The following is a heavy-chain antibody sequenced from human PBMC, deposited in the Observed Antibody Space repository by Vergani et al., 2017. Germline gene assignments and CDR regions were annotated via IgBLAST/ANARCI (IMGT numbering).Heavy chain of an antibody. Sequence: QLQLQESGPGLVKPSETLSLTCTVSGGSISSSSYYWGWIRQPPGKGLEWIGSIYYSGITNSNPSLKSRVTISVDTSKNQVSLKLSSVTAADTAVYYCAKRMVRGVITGFDPWGQGTLVTVSS. CDR3: AKRMVRGVITGFDP. V-gene: IGHV4-39*07. J-gene: IGHJ5*02. CDR1: GGSISSSSYY. CDR2: IYYSGIT. D-gene: IGHD3-10*01.